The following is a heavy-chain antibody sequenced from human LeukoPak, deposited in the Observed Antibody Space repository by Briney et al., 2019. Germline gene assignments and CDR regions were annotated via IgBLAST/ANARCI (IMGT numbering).Heavy chain of an antibody. Sequence: GGSLRLSCAASGFTFSGYEMNWVRQAPGKGLEWVSYISSSGSTIYYADSVKGRFTISRDNAKNSLYLQMNSLRAEDTAVYYCARKGLLRLSFDYWGQGTLVTVSS. J-gene: IGHJ4*02. CDR2: ISSSGSTI. CDR1: GFTFSGYE. CDR3: ARKGLLRLSFDY. V-gene: IGHV3-48*03. D-gene: IGHD2-15*01.